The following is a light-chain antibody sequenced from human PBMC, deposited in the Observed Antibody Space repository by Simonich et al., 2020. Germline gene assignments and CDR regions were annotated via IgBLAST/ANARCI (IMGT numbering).Light chain of an antibody. CDR2: AAS. Sequence: DIQMTQSPSSLSASVGNRVTITCRASQSISSYLNWYQQKPGKAPKLLIYAASSLQSGVPSRFSGSGSGTDFTLTISSLQPEDFATDYCLQHNSYPYTFGQGTKLEIK. CDR3: LQHNSYPYT. J-gene: IGKJ2*01. V-gene: IGKV1-39*01. CDR1: QSISSY.